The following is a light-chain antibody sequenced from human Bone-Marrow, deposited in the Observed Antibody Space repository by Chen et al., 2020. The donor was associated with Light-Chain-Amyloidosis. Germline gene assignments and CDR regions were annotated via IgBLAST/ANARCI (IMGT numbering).Light chain of an antibody. CDR3: SSYTITNTLV. V-gene: IGLV2-14*01. CDR1: SSDVGGDNH. Sequence: QSALTPPASVSGSPGQSITISCTGSSSDVGGDNHVSWYQQHPDKAPKLMIYVVTNRPSWVPDRFSGSKADNAASRTISGLQTEDEADYFCSSYTITNTLVFGSGTRVTVL. J-gene: IGLJ1*01. CDR2: VVT.